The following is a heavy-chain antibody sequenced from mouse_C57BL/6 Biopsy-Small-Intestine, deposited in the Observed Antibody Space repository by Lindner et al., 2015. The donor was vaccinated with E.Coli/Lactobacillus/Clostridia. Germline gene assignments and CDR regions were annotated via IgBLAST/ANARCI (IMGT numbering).Heavy chain of an antibody. CDR2: IIPIFGTA. CDR3: ARGGRCSGGSCRQNYYFYGMDV. Sequence: SCKASGGTFSSYAISWVRQAPGQGLEWMGGIIPIFGTANYARKFQGRVTITADESTSTAYMELSSLRSEDTAVYYCARGGRCSGGSCRQNYYFYGMDVWGQGTTVTVSS. CDR1: GGTFSSYA. D-gene: IGHD1-1*02. J-gene: IGHJ1*01. V-gene: IGHV1-81*01.